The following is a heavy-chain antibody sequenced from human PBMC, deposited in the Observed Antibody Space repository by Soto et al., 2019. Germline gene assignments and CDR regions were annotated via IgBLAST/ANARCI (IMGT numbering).Heavy chain of an antibody. CDR1: GYTFTNYW. CDR3: AASICYYGMDV. CDR2: IYTGDSDT. J-gene: IGHJ6*02. V-gene: IGHV5-51*01. Sequence: GESLKISCKGSGYTFTNYWIGWVRQMPGKGLEWMGIIYTGDSDTKYNPSFQGQVTISADKSITTTYLQWSSLKASDTAIYYCAASICYYGMDVWGQGTTVTVSS.